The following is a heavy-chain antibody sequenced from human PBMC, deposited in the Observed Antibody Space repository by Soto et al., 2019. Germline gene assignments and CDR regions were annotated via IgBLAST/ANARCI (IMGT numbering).Heavy chain of an antibody. CDR2: IYYSGST. J-gene: IGHJ4*02. D-gene: IGHD6-19*01. V-gene: IGHV4-59*01. CDR1: GGPISGYY. Sequence: PXETRSLPGTVSGGPISGYYWSWIRQPPGKGLEWIGYIYYSGSTNYNPSLKRRVTISADTSKNQFSLKLTSVTAADTAVYYCARGGYSSGWNNYFDSWGQGTLVTVSS. CDR3: ARGGYSSGWNNYFDS.